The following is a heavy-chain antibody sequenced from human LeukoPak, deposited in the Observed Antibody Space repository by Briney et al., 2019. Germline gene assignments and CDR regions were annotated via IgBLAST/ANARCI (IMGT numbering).Heavy chain of an antibody. V-gene: IGHV1-46*01. J-gene: IGHJ3*01. D-gene: IGHD4-23*01. CDR3: ARDMSTRVTPISYALDV. CDR2: INPNGDRT. Sequence: ASVKVSCKASENTFTNYYMHWVRQAPGQGLEWLGLINPNGDRTAYAQNFQGRVIMTRDTSTTTLYLELSSLRSEDTAVCYCARDMSTRVTPISYALDVWGQGTMVTVSS. CDR1: ENTFTNYY.